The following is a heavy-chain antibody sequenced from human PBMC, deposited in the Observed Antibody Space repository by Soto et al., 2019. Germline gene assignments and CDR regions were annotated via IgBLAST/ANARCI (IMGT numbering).Heavy chain of an antibody. V-gene: IGHV3-30*18. CDR3: AKDLDGSGRSNWFDP. CDR1: GFTFSSYG. J-gene: IGHJ5*02. D-gene: IGHD3-10*01. CDR2: ISYDGSNK. Sequence: ESGGGVVQPGRSLRLSCAASGFTFSSYGMHWVRQAPGKGLEWVAVISYDGSNKYYADSVKGRFTISRDNSKNTLYLQMNSLRAEDTAVYYCAKDLDGSGRSNWFDPWGQGTLVTVSS.